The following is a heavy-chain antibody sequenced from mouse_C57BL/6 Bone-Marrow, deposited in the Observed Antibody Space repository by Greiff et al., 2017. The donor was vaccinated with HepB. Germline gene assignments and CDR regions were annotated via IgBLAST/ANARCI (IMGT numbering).Heavy chain of an antibody. J-gene: IGHJ3*01. CDR3: ARPTTGPWFAY. Sequence: VQLVESGPELVKPGASVKISCKASGYSFTSYYIHWVKQRPGQGLEWIGWIYPGSGNTKYNEKFKGKATLTADTSSSTAYMQLSSLTSEDSAVYYCARPTTGPWFAYWGQGTLVTVSA. V-gene: IGHV1-66*01. D-gene: IGHD4-1*02. CDR2: IYPGSGNT. CDR1: GYSFTSYY.